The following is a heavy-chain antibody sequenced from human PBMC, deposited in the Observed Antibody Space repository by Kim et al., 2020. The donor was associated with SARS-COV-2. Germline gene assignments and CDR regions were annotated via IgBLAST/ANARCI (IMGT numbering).Heavy chain of an antibody. CDR3: ARGSGALDY. CDR2: GKT. D-gene: IGHD7-27*01. Sequence: GKTKYSQKCQDRVTITRDTSASTAYMELSSLRSEDTAVYYCARGSGALDYWGQGTLVTVSS. J-gene: IGHJ4*02. V-gene: IGHV1-3*01.